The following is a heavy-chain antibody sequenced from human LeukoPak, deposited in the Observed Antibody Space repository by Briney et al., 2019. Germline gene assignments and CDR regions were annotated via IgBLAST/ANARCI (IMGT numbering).Heavy chain of an antibody. D-gene: IGHD3-22*01. V-gene: IGHV3-30*18. CDR3: AKGGYYASSGSYAFDI. CDR1: GFTFSNYG. Sequence: GGSLRLSCAASGFTFSNYGMHWVRQAPGKGLEWVVVISYDGSSKYYADSVKGRFTISRDNSKNTLSLQMNSLRAEDTAVYYCAKGGYYASSGSYAFDIWGQGTVVTVSS. J-gene: IGHJ3*02. CDR2: ISYDGSSK.